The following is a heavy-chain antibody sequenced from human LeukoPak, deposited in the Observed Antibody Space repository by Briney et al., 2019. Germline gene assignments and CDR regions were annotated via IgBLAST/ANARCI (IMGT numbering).Heavy chain of an antibody. D-gene: IGHD5-12*01. J-gene: IGHJ4*02. Sequence: ASVKVSCKASGYTFTSYDINWVRQATGQGLEWMGWMNPNSGNTGYAQKFQGRVTITADESTSTAYMELSSLRSEDTAVYYCARGGYDKSFDYWGQGTLVSVSS. V-gene: IGHV1-8*01. CDR3: ARGGYDKSFDY. CDR2: MNPNSGNT. CDR1: GYTFTSYD.